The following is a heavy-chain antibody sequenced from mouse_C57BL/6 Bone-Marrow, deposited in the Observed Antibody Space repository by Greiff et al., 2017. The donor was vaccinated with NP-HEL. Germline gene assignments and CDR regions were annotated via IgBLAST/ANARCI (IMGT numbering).Heavy chain of an antibody. J-gene: IGHJ4*01. CDR3: ARIYYGSSYVRYAMDY. D-gene: IGHD1-1*01. V-gene: IGHV7-3*01. CDR2: IRNKANGYTT. CDR1: GFTFTDYY. Sequence: DVKLQESGGGLVQPGGSLSLSCAASGFTFTDYYMSWVRQPPGKALEWLGFIRNKANGYTTEYSASVKGRFTISRDNSQSILYLQMNALRAEDSATYYCARIYYGSSYVRYAMDYWGHGTSVTVSS.